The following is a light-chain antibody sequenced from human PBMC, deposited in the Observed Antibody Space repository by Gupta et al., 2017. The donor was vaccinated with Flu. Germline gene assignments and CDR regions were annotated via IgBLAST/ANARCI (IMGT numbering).Light chain of an antibody. CDR2: EVS. J-gene: IGLJ1*01. CDR3: SSYAGSNTPYV. V-gene: IGLV2-8*01. CDR1: SSDVGGYEY. Sequence: QPALTQPPSASGSHGQSVTIACTGTSSDVGGYEYVSWYQQHQGKAPKVLFYEVSKRPSGVPDRFSGYKAGTTASRTISGLQAEDEADYYCSSYAGSNTPYVFGTGTKVTVL.